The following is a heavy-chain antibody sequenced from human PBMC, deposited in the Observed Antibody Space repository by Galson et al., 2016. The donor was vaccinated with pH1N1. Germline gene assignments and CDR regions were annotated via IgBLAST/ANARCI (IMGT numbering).Heavy chain of an antibody. D-gene: IGHD3-10*01. CDR2: ISAYTGNT. J-gene: IGHJ6*02. CDR1: GYTFTSYG. V-gene: IGHV1-18*01. Sequence: SVKVSCKASGYTFTSYGISWVRQAPGQGLEWMGWISAYTGNTNYAQKLQGRVTMTTDTSTSTAFMELRSLRSDDTAVYYCAREGANYYGSDGMDVWGQGTTVTVSS. CDR3: AREGANYYGSDGMDV.